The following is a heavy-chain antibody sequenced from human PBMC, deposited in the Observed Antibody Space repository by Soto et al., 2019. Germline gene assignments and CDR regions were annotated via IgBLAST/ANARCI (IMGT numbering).Heavy chain of an antibody. CDR2: ITVSIVNT. D-gene: IGHD3-10*01. V-gene: IGHV1-3*01. J-gene: IGHJ3*02. CDR1: GYTFTSYA. Sequence: GASVKVSCKASGYTFTSYAMHWVRQAPGQRLEWMGWITVSIVNTNFAQKLQGRVTMTTDTSTSTAYLELRSLRSDDTAFFYCATIATMVGGVFNAFNIWGQGKMVTVSS. CDR3: ATIATMVGGVFNAFNI.